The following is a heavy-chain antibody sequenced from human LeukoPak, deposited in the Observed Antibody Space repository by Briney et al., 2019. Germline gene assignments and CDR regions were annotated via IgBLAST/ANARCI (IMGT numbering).Heavy chain of an antibody. J-gene: IGHJ4*02. D-gene: IGHD5-18*01. CDR1: GGSIRNYY. CDR3: ARGGYSYEARYYFDY. CDR2: IYYSGST. Sequence: KPSETLSLTCTVSGGSIRNYYWSWIRQPPGKGLEWIGYIYYSGSTNYNTSLKSRVTISVDTSKNQFSLKLSSVTAADTAVYYCARGGYSYEARYYFDYWGQGTLVTVST. V-gene: IGHV4-59*01.